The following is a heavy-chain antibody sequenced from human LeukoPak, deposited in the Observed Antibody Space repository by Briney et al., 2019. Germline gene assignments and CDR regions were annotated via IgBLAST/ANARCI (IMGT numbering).Heavy chain of an antibody. Sequence: SETLSLTCTVSGGSISSYYWSWIRQPPGKGLEWIGYIYYSGSTNYNPSLKSRVTISVDTSKNQFSLKLSSVTAADTAVFYCARVGSDGSYFDYWGLGTLVTVSS. CDR3: ARVGSDGSYFDY. V-gene: IGHV4-59*01. J-gene: IGHJ4*02. CDR2: IYYSGST. CDR1: GGSISSYY. D-gene: IGHD1-26*01.